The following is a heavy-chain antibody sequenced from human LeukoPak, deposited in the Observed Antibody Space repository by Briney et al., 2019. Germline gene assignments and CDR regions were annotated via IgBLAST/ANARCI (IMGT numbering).Heavy chain of an antibody. Sequence: GGSLRLSCAASGFTFSGYNINWVRQAPGKGLEWVSYISSSSSTIYYADSVKGRFTISRDNAKNSLYLQMNSLRAEDTAVYYCARDPPRIVAVADPGWFDPWGQGTLVTVSS. CDR3: ARDPPRIVAVADPGWFDP. D-gene: IGHD6-19*01. J-gene: IGHJ5*02. CDR1: GFTFSGYN. CDR2: ISSSSSTI. V-gene: IGHV3-48*01.